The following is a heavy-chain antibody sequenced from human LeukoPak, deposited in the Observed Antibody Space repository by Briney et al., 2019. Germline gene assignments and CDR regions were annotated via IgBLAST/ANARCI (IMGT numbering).Heavy chain of an antibody. D-gene: IGHD6-6*01. Sequence: ASVKVCCKASGYTFTDYYMHWVRQAPGQGLEWMGWIGPNSGGTNYAQKFQGRVTMTRDTSISTAYMELSRLISDDTAVYYCARSNIAVRRGDNWFDPWGQGTLVTVSS. J-gene: IGHJ5*02. V-gene: IGHV1-2*02. CDR1: GYTFTDYY. CDR2: IGPNSGGT. CDR3: ARSNIAVRRGDNWFDP.